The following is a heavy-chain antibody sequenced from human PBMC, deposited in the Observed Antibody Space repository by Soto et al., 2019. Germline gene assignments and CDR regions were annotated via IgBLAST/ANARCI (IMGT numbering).Heavy chain of an antibody. V-gene: IGHV4-39*01. CDR3: ARRPCSSSSCWFDP. CDR2: IYYTGST. Sequence: LSLTCTVSGGSISSSSYYWGWIRQPPGKGLEWIGTIYYTGSTYYNPSLKSRVTISVDTSKSQFSLKLTSVTATDTAVYYCARRPCSSSSCWFDPWGQGTLVTVSS. D-gene: IGHD6-6*01. J-gene: IGHJ5*02. CDR1: GGSISSSSYY.